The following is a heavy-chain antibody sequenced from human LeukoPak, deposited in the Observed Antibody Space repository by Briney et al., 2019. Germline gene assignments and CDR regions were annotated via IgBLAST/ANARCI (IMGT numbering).Heavy chain of an antibody. D-gene: IGHD3-22*01. CDR3: AREPRGSGYYSSDY. V-gene: IGHV3-7*01. J-gene: IGHJ4*02. Sequence: PGGSLRLSCAASGFTFSSYWMSWVRQAPGKGLEWVANIKKDGSEKYYVDSVKGRFTISRDNAKKPLYLQMNSLRAEDTAVYYCAREPRGSGYYSSDYWGQGTLVTVSS. CDR1: GFTFSSYW. CDR2: IKKDGSEK.